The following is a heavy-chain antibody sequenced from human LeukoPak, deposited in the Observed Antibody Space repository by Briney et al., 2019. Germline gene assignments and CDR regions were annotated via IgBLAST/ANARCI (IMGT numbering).Heavy chain of an antibody. Sequence: GGSLRLSCAPSGFTFSSYGMHWVRQAPGKGLEWVAFIRYDGSNKYYADSVKGRFTISRDNSKNTLYLQMNSLRAEDTAVYYCAKDAWKYCSSSSCYGGYWGQGTLVTVSS. CDR3: AKDAWKYCSSSSCYGGY. CDR1: GFTFSSYG. V-gene: IGHV3-30*02. CDR2: IRYDGSNK. D-gene: IGHD2-2*01. J-gene: IGHJ4*02.